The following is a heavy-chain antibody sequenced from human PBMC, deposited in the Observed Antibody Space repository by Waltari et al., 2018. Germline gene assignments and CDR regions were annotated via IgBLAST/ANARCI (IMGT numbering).Heavy chain of an antibody. Sequence: QVQLQESGPGLVKTSQTLSLTCTVSGGSISSGDYYWSWLRQPPGKGLEWIGYIYYSGSTYYNPSLKSRVTISVDTSKNQFSLKLSSVTAADTAVYYCAREWGGDWLLFDYWGQGTLVTVSS. D-gene: IGHD3-9*01. CDR2: IYYSGST. J-gene: IGHJ4*02. CDR1: GGSISSGDYY. V-gene: IGHV4-30-4*08. CDR3: AREWGGDWLLFDY.